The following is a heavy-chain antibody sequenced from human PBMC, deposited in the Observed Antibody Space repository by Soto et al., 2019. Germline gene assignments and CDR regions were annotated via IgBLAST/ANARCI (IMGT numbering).Heavy chain of an antibody. Sequence: GGSLRLSCAASGFTFSRYLMNCVRQAPWKGLEWLANIKQDGTEKNYVDSVKGRFTISRDNARNSLYLQMDSLRAEDTAVYFCARGDTPMITGMDSFDIWGQGTMVTVSS. CDR3: ARGDTPMITGMDSFDI. CDR1: GFTFSRYL. J-gene: IGHJ3*02. V-gene: IGHV3-7*01. D-gene: IGHD5-18*01. CDR2: IKQDGTEK.